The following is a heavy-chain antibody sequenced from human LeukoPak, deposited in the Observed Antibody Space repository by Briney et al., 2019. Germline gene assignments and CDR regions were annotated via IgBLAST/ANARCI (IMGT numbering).Heavy chain of an antibody. CDR3: ARGGWSLDF. J-gene: IGHJ4*02. V-gene: IGHV4-59*02. CDR1: GASVNDYY. Sequence: SETLSLTCTVSGASVNDYYWPWIRQTPGKGLEWIGYVHYSGSSDFNPSLKGRVTMSLASTESQLSLKVTSVTAADTAVYYCARGGWSLDFWGQGTLVTVSS. CDR2: VHYSGSS.